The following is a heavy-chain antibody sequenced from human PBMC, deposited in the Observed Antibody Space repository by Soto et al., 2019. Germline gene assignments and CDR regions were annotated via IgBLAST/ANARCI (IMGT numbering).Heavy chain of an antibody. D-gene: IGHD1-26*01. J-gene: IGHJ4*02. CDR2: IWYDGSNK. CDR1: GFTFSSYG. Sequence: QVQLVESGGGVVQPGRSLRLSCAASGFTFSSYGMHWVRQAPGKGLEWVAVIWYDGSNKYYADSVKGRFTISRDNSKNTLYLQMNSLRAEYTAVYYCAREAGSAGSGSYPYWGQGTLVTVSS. CDR3: AREAGSAGSGSYPY. V-gene: IGHV3-33*01.